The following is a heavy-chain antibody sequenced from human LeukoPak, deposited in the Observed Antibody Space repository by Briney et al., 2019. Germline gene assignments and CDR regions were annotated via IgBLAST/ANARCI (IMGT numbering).Heavy chain of an antibody. Sequence: GGSLRLSCAASGLSVSNNYMSWVRQAPGKGLEWVAIIYSGGTTYYADSMKGRFTISRDSSKNTLYLQMNSLRAEDTAVYYCAKRGSYPSYYFDYWGQGTLVTVSS. CDR1: GLSVSNNY. V-gene: IGHV3-53*01. CDR3: AKRGSYPSYYFDY. CDR2: IYSGGTT. J-gene: IGHJ4*02. D-gene: IGHD1-26*01.